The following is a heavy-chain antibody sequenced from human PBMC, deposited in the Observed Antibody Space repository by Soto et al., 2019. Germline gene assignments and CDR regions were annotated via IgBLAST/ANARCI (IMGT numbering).Heavy chain of an antibody. D-gene: IGHD3-9*01. Sequence: SETLSLTCAVYGGSFSGYYWGWIRQPPGKGLEWIGEINHSGSTNYNPSLKSRVTISVDTSKNQFSLKLSSVTAADTAVYYCARMGYYDILTGLPSYYYYYGMDVWGQGTTVTVSS. CDR1: GGSFSGYY. CDR3: ARMGYYDILTGLPSYYYYYGMDV. J-gene: IGHJ6*02. CDR2: INHSGST. V-gene: IGHV4-34*01.